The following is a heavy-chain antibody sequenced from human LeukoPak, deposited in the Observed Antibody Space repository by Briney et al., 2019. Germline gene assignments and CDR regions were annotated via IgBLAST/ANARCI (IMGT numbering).Heavy chain of an antibody. D-gene: IGHD2-15*01. CDR3: ARTAGYCSGGGCYRYFRN. V-gene: IGHV3-48*01. J-gene: IGHJ1*01. CDR2: ISTGSSVK. CDR1: GFTFSSYS. Sequence: PGGSLRLSCTASGFTFSSYSVDWVRQAPGKGLEWVSYISTGSSVKYYADSVKGRFTIARDDAKNSLYLQMNSLRAEDTAVYYCARTAGYCSGGGCYRYFRNWGQGTLVTVSS.